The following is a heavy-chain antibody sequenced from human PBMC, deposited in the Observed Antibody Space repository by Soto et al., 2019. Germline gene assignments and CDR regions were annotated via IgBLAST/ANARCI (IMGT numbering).Heavy chain of an antibody. CDR2: IYYSGST. Sequence: PSETLSLTCTVSGGSISSYYWSWIRQPPGKGLEWIGYIYYSGSTDYNPSLKSRVTISVDTSKNQFSLKLSSVTAADTAVYYCARAPTQYYDFWSGYYGNNWFDPWGQGPRSPSTQ. CDR3: ARAPTQYYDFWSGYYGNNWFDP. J-gene: IGHJ5*02. V-gene: IGHV4-59*01. CDR1: GGSISSYY. D-gene: IGHD3-3*01.